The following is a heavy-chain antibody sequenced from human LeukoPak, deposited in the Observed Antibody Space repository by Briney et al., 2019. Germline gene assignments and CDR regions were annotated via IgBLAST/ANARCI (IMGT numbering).Heavy chain of an antibody. CDR3: ASGDVGLPFDY. CDR2: ISWDGGST. D-gene: IGHD1-26*01. Sequence: GGSLRLSCAASGFTFDDYTMHWVRQAPGKGLEWVSLISWDGGSTYYADSVKGRFTISRDNSKNSLYLQMNSLRTEDTALYYCASGDVGLPFDYWGQGTLVAVSS. J-gene: IGHJ4*02. CDR1: GFTFDDYT. V-gene: IGHV3-43*01.